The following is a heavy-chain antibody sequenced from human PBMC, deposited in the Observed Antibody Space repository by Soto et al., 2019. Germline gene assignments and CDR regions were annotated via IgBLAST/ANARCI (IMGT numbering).Heavy chain of an antibody. V-gene: IGHV1-69*02. D-gene: IGHD6-13*01. Sequence: QVQLVQSGAEVKKPGSSVKLSCKASGGTFSSYTISWVLQAPGQGLEWMGRIIPILGIANYAQKFQGRVTITADKSTSTAYMEVSSLRSEDTPVYYCARSIAAAGTADYWGQGTLVTVSS. CDR1: GGTFSSYT. J-gene: IGHJ4*02. CDR3: ARSIAAAGTADY. CDR2: IIPILGIA.